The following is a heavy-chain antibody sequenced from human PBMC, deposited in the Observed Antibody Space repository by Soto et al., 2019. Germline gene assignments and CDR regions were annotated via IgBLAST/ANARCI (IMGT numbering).Heavy chain of an antibody. CDR2: IYYSGST. D-gene: IGHD3-16*02. J-gene: IGHJ4*02. Sequence: SETLSLTCTVSGGSISSGDYYWSWIRQPPGKGLEWIGYIYYSGSTYYNPSLKSRVTISVDTSKNQFSLKLSSVTAADTAVYYCARGGEYDYVWGSYRYGYFDYWGQGTLVTVSS. V-gene: IGHV4-30-4*01. CDR1: GGSISSGDYY. CDR3: ARGGEYDYVWGSYRYGYFDY.